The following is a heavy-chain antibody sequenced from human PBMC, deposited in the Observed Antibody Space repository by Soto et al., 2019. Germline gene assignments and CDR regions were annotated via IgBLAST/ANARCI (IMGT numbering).Heavy chain of an antibody. Sequence: PSETLYLTCNVSGGSISSSRSYWAWFRQPPGKELEWIASIYYSGSTYYNPSLKSRVTISVDTSKNQFSLKLSSVTAADTAVYYCARHVGNDFWSGYYRPYYYYYMDVWGKGTTVTVSS. D-gene: IGHD3-3*01. CDR1: GGSISSSRSY. CDR2: IYYSGST. V-gene: IGHV4-39*01. CDR3: ARHVGNDFWSGYYRPYYYYYMDV. J-gene: IGHJ6*03.